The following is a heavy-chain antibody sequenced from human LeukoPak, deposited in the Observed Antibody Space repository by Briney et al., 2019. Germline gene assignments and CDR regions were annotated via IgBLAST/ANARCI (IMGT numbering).Heavy chain of an antibody. CDR1: GYTFANYG. CDR3: ARGAPGMATIGFDY. V-gene: IGHV1-18*01. CDR2: ISVNNGDT. Sequence: ASVTVSCKASGYTFANYGISWVRQAPGQGLEWMAWISVNNGDTKYAQKFQGRVTVTTDTSTSTVYMELRSLTSDDTAVYYCARGAPGMATIGFDYGGQGTLVTVSS. D-gene: IGHD5-24*01. J-gene: IGHJ4*02.